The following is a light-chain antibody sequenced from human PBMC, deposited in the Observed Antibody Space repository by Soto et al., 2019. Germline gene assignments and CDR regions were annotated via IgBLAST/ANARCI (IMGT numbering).Light chain of an antibody. CDR1: DIGTKS. CDR2: YDT. CDR3: QVWDSSSDHWV. Sequence: SYELTQSPSVSVAPGKTATIACGGQDIGTKSVHWYQQKPGQAPILVIYYDTDRPSGIPERFSGSKSGNTATLTISRVEVGDEADYYCQVWDSSSDHWVFGGGTKLTVL. V-gene: IGLV3-21*04. J-gene: IGLJ3*02.